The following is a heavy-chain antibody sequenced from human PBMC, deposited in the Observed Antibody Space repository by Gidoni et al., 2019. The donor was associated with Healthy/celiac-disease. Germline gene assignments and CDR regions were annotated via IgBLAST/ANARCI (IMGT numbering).Heavy chain of an antibody. D-gene: IGHD6-6*01. CDR3: ARAGPYSSSSFAFDI. CDR1: GYSISSGYY. V-gene: IGHV4-38-2*02. CDR2: IYHSGST. J-gene: IGHJ3*02. Sequence: QVQLQESGPGLVKPSETLSLTCTVSGYSISSGYYWGWIRQPPGKGLEWIGSIYHSGSTYYNPSLKSRVTISVDTSKNQFSLKLSSVTAADTAVYYCARAGPYSSSSFAFDIWGQGTMVTVSS.